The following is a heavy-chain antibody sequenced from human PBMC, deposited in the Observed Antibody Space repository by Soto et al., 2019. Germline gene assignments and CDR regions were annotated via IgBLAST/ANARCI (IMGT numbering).Heavy chain of an antibody. CDR2: IYYSGST. CDR3: ATQEVGGSYVYTFDP. V-gene: IGHV4-39*01. CDR1: GGSITSSSYY. J-gene: IGHJ5*02. Sequence: QLHLRESGPGLVKSSETLSLTCTVSGGSITSSSYYWGWIRQPPGKGLEWIGSIYYSGSTYYNPSLKSRVTISVDTSKNQFSLKLSSVTAADTAVYYCATQEVGGSYVYTFDPWGQGTLVTVSS. D-gene: IGHD1-26*01.